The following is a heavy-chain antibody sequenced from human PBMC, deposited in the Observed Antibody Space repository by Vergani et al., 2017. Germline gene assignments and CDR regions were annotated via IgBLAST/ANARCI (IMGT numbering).Heavy chain of an antibody. J-gene: IGHJ4*02. D-gene: IGHD3-22*01. CDR1: GFTFSSYG. CDR2: ISYDGSNK. CDR3: AKVESSYDSSGYYYD. Sequence: QVHLVESGGGVVQPGWSLRLSCAASGFTFSSYGMHWVRQAPGKGLEWVAVISYDGSNKYYADSVKGRFTISRDNSKNTLYLQMNSLRAEDTAVYYCAKVESSYDSSGYYYDWGQGTLVTVSS. V-gene: IGHV3-30*18.